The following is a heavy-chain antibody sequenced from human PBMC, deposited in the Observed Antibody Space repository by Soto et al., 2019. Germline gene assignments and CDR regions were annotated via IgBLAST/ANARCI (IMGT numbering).Heavy chain of an antibody. V-gene: IGHV3-30*18. CDR3: AKSDGVFSGGSSPDAFDI. Sequence: PGGSLRLSCAASGFTFSSYGMHWVRQAPGKGLEWVAVISYDGSNKYYADSVKGRFTISRDNSKNTLYLQMNSLRAEDTAVYYCAKSDGVFSGGSSPDAFDIWGQGTMVTVSS. D-gene: IGHD2-15*01. J-gene: IGHJ3*02. CDR1: GFTFSSYG. CDR2: ISYDGSNK.